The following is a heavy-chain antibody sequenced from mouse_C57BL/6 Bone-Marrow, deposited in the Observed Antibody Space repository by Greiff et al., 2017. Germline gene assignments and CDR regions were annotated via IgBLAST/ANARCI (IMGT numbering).Heavy chain of an antibody. CDR3: ASYGNSYWYFDG. V-gene: IGHV1-50*01. D-gene: IGHD2-1*01. CDR2: IDPSASYT. J-gene: IGHJ1*03. CDR1: GYTFTSYW. Sequence: QVQLQQPGAELVKPGASVKLSCKASGYTFTSYWMQWVKQRPGQGLEWIGEIDPSASYTNYNQKFKGKATLTVDTSSSTAYMQLSSLTSEDSAVYYCASYGNSYWYFDGWGTGTTVTVAS.